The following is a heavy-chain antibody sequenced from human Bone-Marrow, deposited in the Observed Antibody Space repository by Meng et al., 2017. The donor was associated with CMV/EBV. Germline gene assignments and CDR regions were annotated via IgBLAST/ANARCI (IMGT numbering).Heavy chain of an antibody. CDR1: GFTFSSYE. CDR3: TRDHPHIAARHLTFDY. V-gene: IGHV3-49*04. J-gene: IGHJ4*02. D-gene: IGHD6-6*01. CDR2: IRSKAYGGTT. Sequence: GESLKISCAASGFTFSSYEMNWVRQAPGKGLEWVGFIRSKAYGGTTEYAASVKGRFTISRDDSKSIAYLQMNSLKTEDTAVYYCTRDHPHIAARHLTFDYWGQGTLVAVSS.